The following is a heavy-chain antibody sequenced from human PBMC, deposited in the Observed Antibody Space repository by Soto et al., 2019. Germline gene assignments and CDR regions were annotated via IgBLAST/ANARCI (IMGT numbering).Heavy chain of an antibody. Sequence: QVQLVQSGAEEKKPGASVKVSCKASGYTFTGYAMHWVRQAPGQRLEWKGWINAGNGNTKYSQKFQGRVTITRDTSASAAYMELSSLSSEDTAVYYCARAVAVPADFDYWGQGTLVTVSS. CDR3: ARAVAVPADFDY. CDR1: GYTFTGYA. J-gene: IGHJ4*02. CDR2: INAGNGNT. V-gene: IGHV1-3*05. D-gene: IGHD6-19*01.